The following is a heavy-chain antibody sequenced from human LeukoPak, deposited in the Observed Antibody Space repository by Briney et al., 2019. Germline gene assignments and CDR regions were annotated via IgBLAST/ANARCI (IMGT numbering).Heavy chain of an antibody. J-gene: IGHJ4*02. CDR1: GGSFSGYY. CDR3: ARGRYGVYDY. Sequence: SETLSLTCAVYGGSFSGYYWSWIRQPPGKGLEWIGEINHSGGTNYNPSLKSRVTISVDTSKNQFSLKLSSVTAADTAVYYCARGRYGVYDYWGQGTLVTVSS. CDR2: INHSGGT. V-gene: IGHV4-34*01. D-gene: IGHD4-17*01.